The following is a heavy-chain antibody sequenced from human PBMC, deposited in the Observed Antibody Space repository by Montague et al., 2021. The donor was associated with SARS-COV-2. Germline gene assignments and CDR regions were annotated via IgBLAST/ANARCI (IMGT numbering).Heavy chain of an antibody. CDR3: ARGGGNSAGYGSYAMDV. J-gene: IGHJ6*02. CDR2: IYYSGRT. CDR1: GGSISSYY. V-gene: IGHV4-59*01. D-gene: IGHD4-23*01. Sequence: SETLSLTCTVSGGSISSYYWGWIRQSPGKGLEWIGYIYYSGRTNYNPSLKSRVTISVDTSKNQFSLKLNSVIATDTAVYYCARGGGNSAGYGSYAMDVWGQGATVTVSS.